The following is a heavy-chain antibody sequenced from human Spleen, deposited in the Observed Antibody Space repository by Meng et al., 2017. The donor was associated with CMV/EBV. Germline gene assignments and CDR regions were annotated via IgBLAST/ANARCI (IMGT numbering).Heavy chain of an antibody. V-gene: IGHV4-39*07. CDR2: IYYSGTT. CDR3: ARAGADNSGNSGWVAY. D-gene: IGHD4-23*01. Sequence: ESLKISCTVSGDSISSSSYYWGWVRQPPGKGLEFIARIYYSGTTYYNPSLKSRVTISIDTSKNQFSLKMSSVTAADAAVYYCARAGADNSGNSGWVAYWGQGTLVTVSS. J-gene: IGHJ4*02. CDR1: GDSISSSSYY.